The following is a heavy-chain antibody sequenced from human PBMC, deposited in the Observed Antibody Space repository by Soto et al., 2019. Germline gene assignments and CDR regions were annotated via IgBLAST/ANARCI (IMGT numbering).Heavy chain of an antibody. CDR2: ISGSGGST. D-gene: IGHD4-4*01. Sequence: KGQEWVSAISGSGGSTYYADSVKGRFTSSRDNAKNSRYQQMDSLRAEDTGVFYFAKARAGKSYHYTVMDFRV. J-gene: IGHJ6*04. CDR3: AKARAGKSYHYTVMDF. V-gene: IGHV3-23*01.